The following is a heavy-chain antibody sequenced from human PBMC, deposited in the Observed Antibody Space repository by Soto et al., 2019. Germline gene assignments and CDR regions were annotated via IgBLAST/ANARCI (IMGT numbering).Heavy chain of an antibody. J-gene: IGHJ4*02. D-gene: IGHD6-25*01. Sequence: ASVKVSCKASGYTFSTYGISWVRQAPGQGLEWMGWISAYNGNTNSAQKLQGRVTMTTDTSTSTAYMELSSLTSDDTAVYYGVRDCGCGDLRFDYWGQGTLVPVSS. V-gene: IGHV1-18*01. CDR1: GYTFSTYG. CDR3: VRDCGCGDLRFDY. CDR2: ISAYNGNT.